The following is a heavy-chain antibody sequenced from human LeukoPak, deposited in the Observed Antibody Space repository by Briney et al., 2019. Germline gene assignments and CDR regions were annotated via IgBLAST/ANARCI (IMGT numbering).Heavy chain of an antibody. CDR3: TKRVKYGGTWDHFAD. Sequence: PGGSLRLSGAASGFTLSTYVMTWVRQAPGKGLEWVSGIRGSRGITHYADSVKGRFTISRDNSKSTLILQMNSLRVEDTALYYCTKRVKYGGTWDHFADWGQGTLVTVSS. D-gene: IGHD1-26*01. J-gene: IGHJ4*02. CDR2: IRGSRGIT. V-gene: IGHV3-23*01. CDR1: GFTLSTYV.